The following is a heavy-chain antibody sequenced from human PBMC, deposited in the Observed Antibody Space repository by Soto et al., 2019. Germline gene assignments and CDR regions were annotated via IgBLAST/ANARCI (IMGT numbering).Heavy chain of an antibody. D-gene: IGHD3-3*01. J-gene: IGHJ6*02. CDR1: GFTFSNAW. V-gene: IGHV3-15*01. Sequence: PGGSLRLSCAASGFTFSNAWMSWVRQAPGKGLEWVGRIKSKTDGGTTDYAAPVKGRFTISRDDSKNTLYLQMNSLKTEDTAVYYCTTDKRSSKSYYDFWSGYYTGGPSYSYCMDVWGQGTTVTVSS. CDR2: IKSKTDGGTT. CDR3: TTDKRSSKSYYDFWSGYYTGGPSYSYCMDV.